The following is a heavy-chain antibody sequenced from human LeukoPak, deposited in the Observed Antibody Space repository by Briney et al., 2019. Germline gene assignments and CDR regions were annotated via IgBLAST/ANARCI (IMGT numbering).Heavy chain of an antibody. CDR3: ARAMVRGIPFDY. D-gene: IGHD3-10*01. CDR1: GFAFSTYA. J-gene: IGHJ4*02. CDR2: ISNDGNTK. Sequence: GRSLRLSCAASGFAFSTYAMHWVRQAPGKGPQWMTVISNDGNTKYYADSVKGRFTISRDNSKSTLYLQINSLSVEDTAVYYCARAMVRGIPFDYWGQGTLVTVSS. V-gene: IGHV3-30-3*01.